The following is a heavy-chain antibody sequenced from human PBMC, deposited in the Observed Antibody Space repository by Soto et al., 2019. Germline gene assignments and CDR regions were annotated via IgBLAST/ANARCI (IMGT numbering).Heavy chain of an antibody. CDR2: MNPNSGNT. V-gene: IGHV1-8*01. Sequence: GASVKVSCKASGYTFTSYDLNWVRQATGQGLEWMGWMNPNSGNTGYAQKFQGRVTMTRNTSISTAYMELSSLRSEDTAVYYCARALYSSGWYGGDWFDPWGQGTLVTVSS. CDR3: ARALYSSGWYGGDWFDP. D-gene: IGHD6-19*01. CDR1: GYTFTSYD. J-gene: IGHJ5*02.